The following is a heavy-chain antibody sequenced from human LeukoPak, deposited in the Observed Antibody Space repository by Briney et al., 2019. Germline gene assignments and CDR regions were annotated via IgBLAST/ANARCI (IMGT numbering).Heavy chain of an antibody. CDR2: IYHSGST. D-gene: IGHD1-26*01. J-gene: IGHJ4*02. CDR1: GYSISSGYY. CDR3: ARLGNAKASDY. Sequence: SETLSLTCTVSGYSISSGYYWGWIRQPPGKGLEWIGSIYHSGSTYYNPSLKSRVTISVDTSKNQFSLKLSSVTAADTAVYYCARLGNAKASDYWGQGTLVTVSS. V-gene: IGHV4-38-2*02.